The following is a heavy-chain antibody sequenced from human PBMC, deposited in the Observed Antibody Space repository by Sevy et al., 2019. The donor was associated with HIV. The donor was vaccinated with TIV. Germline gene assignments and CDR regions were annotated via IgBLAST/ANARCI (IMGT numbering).Heavy chain of an antibody. V-gene: IGHV4-34*01. CDR2: INHSGST. D-gene: IGHD2-2*01. CDR3: ARHCSSSSCSHAFDI. CDR1: GGSFSGYY. Sequence: SETLSLTCAVYGGSFSGYYWSWIRQPPGKGLEWVGEINHSGSTNYNPSLKSRVTISVDTSNNQFSLKLSSETAADTAVYYCARHCSSSSCSHAFDIWGQGTMVTVSS. J-gene: IGHJ3*02.